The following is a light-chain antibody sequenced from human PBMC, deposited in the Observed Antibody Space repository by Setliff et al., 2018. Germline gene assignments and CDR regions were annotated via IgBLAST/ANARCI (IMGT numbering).Light chain of an antibody. CDR3: CSYAGSYTDV. Sequence: QSALTQPRSVSGSPGQSVTISCTGTSSDVGGYNHVSWYQQHPGKAPKVMIYDVSKRPSGVPDRFSGSKSGNTASLTISGLQAEDEADYYCCSYAGSYTDVFGTGTKVTVL. CDR1: SSDVGGYNH. J-gene: IGLJ1*01. V-gene: IGLV2-11*01. CDR2: DVS.